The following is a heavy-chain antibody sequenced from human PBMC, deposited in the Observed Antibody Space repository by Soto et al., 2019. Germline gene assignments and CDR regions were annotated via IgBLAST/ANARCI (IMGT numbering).Heavy chain of an antibody. Sequence: QVQLVESGGGLVEPGGSLRLSCAASGFRFSDHYMTWIRQAPGKGLEWVSYISSSGSTIYYADSVKGRFTISRDNAKNSLYLQMNSLRAEDTAVYYCASIGYGSGSYYKDAPPDYWGQGTLVTVSS. V-gene: IGHV3-11*01. CDR2: ISSSGSTI. CDR3: ASIGYGSGSYYKDAPPDY. J-gene: IGHJ4*02. D-gene: IGHD3-10*01. CDR1: GFRFSDHY.